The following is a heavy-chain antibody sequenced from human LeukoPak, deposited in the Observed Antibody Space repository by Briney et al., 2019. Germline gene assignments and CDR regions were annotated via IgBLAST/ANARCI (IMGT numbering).Heavy chain of an antibody. CDR1: GFTFSSYS. CDR3: ARYGSGTSYITNYFDY. Sequence: GGSLRLSCAASGFTFSSYSMNWVRQAPGKGLEWVSYISSDSRTIYYADSVKGRFTVSRDNAKNSLYLQMKSLRDEDTAVYYCARYGSGTSYITNYFDYWGQGTLVTVSS. CDR2: ISSDSRTI. V-gene: IGHV3-48*02. D-gene: IGHD3-10*01. J-gene: IGHJ4*02.